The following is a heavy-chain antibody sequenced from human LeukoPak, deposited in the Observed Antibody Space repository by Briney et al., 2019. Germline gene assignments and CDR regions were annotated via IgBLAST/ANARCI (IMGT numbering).Heavy chain of an antibody. J-gene: IGHJ4*02. D-gene: IGHD1-26*01. CDR2: IIPIFGTA. CDR1: GYTFTSYA. Sequence: ASVKVSCKASGYTFTSYAMNWVRQAPGQGLEWMGGIIPIFGTANYAQKFQGRVTITADESTSTAYMELSSLRSEDTAVYYCASGPGSAGADYWGQGTLVTVSS. V-gene: IGHV1-69*13. CDR3: ASGPGSAGADY.